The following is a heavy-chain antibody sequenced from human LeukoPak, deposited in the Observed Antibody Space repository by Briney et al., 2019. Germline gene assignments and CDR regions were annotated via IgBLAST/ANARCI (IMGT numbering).Heavy chain of an antibody. Sequence: GGSLRLSCAGSGSTFSSYWMHWVRQGAGKGLVWVARINGDESRTTYADSVRDRFTISRDNAKNTLYLQMNSLRAEDTAVYYCVRGQLERPFDFYYGMDVWGKGTTVTVSS. D-gene: IGHD1-1*01. CDR2: INGDESRT. V-gene: IGHV3-74*01. CDR3: VRGQLERPFDFYYGMDV. J-gene: IGHJ6*04. CDR1: GSTFSSYW.